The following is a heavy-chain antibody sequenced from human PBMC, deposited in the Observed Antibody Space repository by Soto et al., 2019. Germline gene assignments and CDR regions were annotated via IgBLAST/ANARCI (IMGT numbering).Heavy chain of an antibody. CDR1: GFTFSSYV. D-gene: IGHD1-26*01. J-gene: IGHJ6*02. CDR2: ISYDGSNK. Sequence: GGSLRLSCAASGFTFSSYVMYWVRQAPGKGLEWVAVISYDGSNKYSADSVKGRFTISRDNSKNTLYLQMNSLRAEDTAVYYCARDIGGSCYYYGMDVWGQGTTVTVSS. V-gene: IGHV3-30-3*01. CDR3: ARDIGGSCYYYGMDV.